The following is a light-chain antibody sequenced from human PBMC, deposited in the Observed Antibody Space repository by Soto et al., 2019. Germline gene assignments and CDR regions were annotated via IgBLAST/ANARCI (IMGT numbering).Light chain of an antibody. J-gene: IGLJ1*01. CDR3: SLYSSNGSLI. CDR2: DVS. Sequence: QSVLTQPPSVSGAPGQSVTISCTATTTDIDNYDSVSWYQQPPGTAPKLIIYDVSNRPSGAPDRFSGSTSGNTASLTISGLQAEDETDYFCSLYSSNGSLIFGPGTKVTVL. V-gene: IGLV2-18*01. CDR1: TTDIDNYDS.